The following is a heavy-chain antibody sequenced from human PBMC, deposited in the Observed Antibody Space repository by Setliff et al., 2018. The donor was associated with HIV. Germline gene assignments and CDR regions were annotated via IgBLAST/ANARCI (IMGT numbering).Heavy chain of an antibody. CDR3: ARHVGVIRPYYCDH. V-gene: IGHV4-39*01. J-gene: IGHJ4*02. D-gene: IGHD3-16*02. CDR1: GGSISSNNY. Sequence: SETLSLTCTVSGGSISSNNYWAWIRQTPGKGLEWIGSMHYTGIYETGRPFYNPSLKSRVTISVDTSNNQFSLNLRSVTAADTAVYHCARHVGVIRPYYCDHWGQGTLVTVSS. CDR2: MHYTGIYETGRP.